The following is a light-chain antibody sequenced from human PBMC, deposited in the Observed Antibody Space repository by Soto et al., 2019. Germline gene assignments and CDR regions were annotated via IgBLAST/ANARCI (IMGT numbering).Light chain of an antibody. CDR1: QSVSSN. Sequence: EIVMTQSPATLAVSPGERAALSCRASQSVSSNFAWYQQKPGRAPRLLIYGASSRATGTPARFSGSGSGTEFTLTISSLQSEDFAVYYCQQYNNWPYTFGLGTQVEMK. J-gene: IGKJ2*01. CDR3: QQYNNWPYT. V-gene: IGKV3-15*01. CDR2: GAS.